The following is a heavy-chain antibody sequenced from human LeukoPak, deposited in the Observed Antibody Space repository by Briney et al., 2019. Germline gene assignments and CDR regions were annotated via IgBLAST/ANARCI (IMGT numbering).Heavy chain of an antibody. Sequence: GGSLRLSCVASGFTFSDYYMSWIRQAPGKGLEWVSYISSSGSTIYYADSVKGRFTISRDNAKNSLYLQMNSLRAEDTAVYYCAGGSTYYYDSSAFDYWGQGTLVTVSS. CDR1: GFTFSDYY. V-gene: IGHV3-11*01. D-gene: IGHD3-22*01. CDR2: ISSSGSTI. CDR3: AGGSTYYYDSSAFDY. J-gene: IGHJ4*02.